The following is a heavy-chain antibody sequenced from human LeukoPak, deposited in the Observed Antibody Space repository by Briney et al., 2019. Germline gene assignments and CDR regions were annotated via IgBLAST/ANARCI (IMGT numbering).Heavy chain of an antibody. V-gene: IGHV3-23*01. D-gene: IGHD5-24*01. J-gene: IGHJ4*02. CDR3: AKDVEMANAPSLCFDY. Sequence: GGSLRLSCAASGFTFSSYAMSWVRQAPGKGLEGVSAISGSGGSTYYADSVKGRFTISRDNSKNTLYLQMNSLRAEDTAVYYCAKDVEMANAPSLCFDYWGQGTLVTVSS. CDR1: GFTFSSYA. CDR2: ISGSGGST.